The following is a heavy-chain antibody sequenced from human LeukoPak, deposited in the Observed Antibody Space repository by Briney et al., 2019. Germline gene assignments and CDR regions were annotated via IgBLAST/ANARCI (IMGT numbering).Heavy chain of an antibody. CDR3: AKRGVVIRVILVGFHKEAYYFDS. D-gene: IGHD3-22*01. CDR2: ISGSGGRT. Sequence: PGGSLRLSCAVSGITLSNYGMSWVRQAPGKGLEWVAGISGSGGRTSYADSVKGRFTISRDNPKNTLYLQMSSLRAEDTAVYFCAKRGVVIRVILVGFHKEAYYFDSWGQGALVTVSS. J-gene: IGHJ4*02. V-gene: IGHV3-23*01. CDR1: GITLSNYG.